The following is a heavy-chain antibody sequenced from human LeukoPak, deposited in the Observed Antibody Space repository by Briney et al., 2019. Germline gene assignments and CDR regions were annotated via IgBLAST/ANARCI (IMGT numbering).Heavy chain of an antibody. CDR3: ARGYGYRFDY. V-gene: IGHV3-13*01. J-gene: IGHJ4*02. Sequence: PGGSLRLSCAASGFAFYNYDMHWVRQTGKDLEWVSVIAANGDSYYAGSVKGRFTISRDNGNNALYLQMNSLRDGDTAVYYCARGYGYRFDYWGQGTLVTVSS. CDR2: IAANGDS. D-gene: IGHD4-17*01. CDR1: GFAFYNYD.